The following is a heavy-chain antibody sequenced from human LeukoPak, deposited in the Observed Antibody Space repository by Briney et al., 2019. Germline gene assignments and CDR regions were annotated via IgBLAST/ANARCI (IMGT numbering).Heavy chain of an antibody. CDR2: IYTSGST. J-gene: IGHJ6*02. V-gene: IGHV4-61*02. CDR1: GGSISSGSYY. CDR3: ARDMVVVLGDGDYYYYYGMDV. Sequence: SETLSLTCTVSGGSISSGSYYWSWIRQPAGKGLEWIGRIYTSGSTNYNPSLKSRVTISVDTSKNQFSLKLSSVTAADTAVYYCARDMVVVLGDGDYYYYYGMDVWGQGTTVTVSS. D-gene: IGHD2-2*01.